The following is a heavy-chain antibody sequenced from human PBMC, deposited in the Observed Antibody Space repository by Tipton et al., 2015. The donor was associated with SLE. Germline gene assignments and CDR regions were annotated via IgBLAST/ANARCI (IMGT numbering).Heavy chain of an antibody. J-gene: IGHJ3*02. D-gene: IGHD3-3*01. CDR2: IYYSGST. CDR1: GDSISNGDDY. V-gene: IGHV4-30-4*08. Sequence: TLSLTCTVSGDSISNGDDYWSWIRQPPGKGLEWIGNIYYSGSTHYNPSLKSRVTISLDTSKNQFSLKLSSVTVADTAVYYCARTQLRVSPNAFDIWGQGTMVTVSS. CDR3: ARTQLRVSPNAFDI.